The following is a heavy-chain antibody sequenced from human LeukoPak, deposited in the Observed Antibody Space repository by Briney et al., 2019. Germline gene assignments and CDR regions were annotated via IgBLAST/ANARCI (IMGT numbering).Heavy chain of an antibody. Sequence: SETLSLTCAVYGGSFSGYYWSWIRQPPGKGLEWIGEINHSGSTNYNPSLKSRVTISVDTSKNQFSLKLSSVTAADTAVYYCARGRGQWLESGPDHWGQGTLVTVSS. CDR1: GGSFSGYY. V-gene: IGHV4-34*01. CDR2: INHSGST. J-gene: IGHJ4*02. D-gene: IGHD6-19*01. CDR3: ARGRGQWLESGPDH.